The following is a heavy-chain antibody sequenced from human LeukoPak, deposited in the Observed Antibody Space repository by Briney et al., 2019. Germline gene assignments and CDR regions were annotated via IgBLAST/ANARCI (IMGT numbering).Heavy chain of an antibody. J-gene: IGHJ3*02. V-gene: IGHV3-23*01. D-gene: IGHD2-21*01. CDR2: ISGSGGST. CDR3: ARDTYCGGDCYPDAFDI. Sequence: PGGSLRLSCAASGFTFSSYAMSWVRQAPGKGLEWVSAISGSGGSTYYADSVKGRFTISRDNAKNSLYLQMNSLRAEDTAVYYCARDTYCGGDCYPDAFDIWGQGTMVTVSS. CDR1: GFTFSSYA.